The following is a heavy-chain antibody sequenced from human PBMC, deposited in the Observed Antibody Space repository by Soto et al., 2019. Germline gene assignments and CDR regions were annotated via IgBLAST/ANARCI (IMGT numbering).Heavy chain of an antibody. V-gene: IGHV1-18*01. Sequence: QIPLVQSGAEVKKPGASVKVSCKASGYTFNIYGINWVRQAPGQGLEWMGWISAFNGKTNYAQNVQGRVTMTTDTSTGTADVELRSLRSDDTAVYYCARDRVPKSSGFFAVDFWGHGTLVTVSS. D-gene: IGHD3-22*01. CDR3: ARDRVPKSSGFFAVDF. J-gene: IGHJ4*01. CDR1: GYTFNIYG. CDR2: ISAFNGKT.